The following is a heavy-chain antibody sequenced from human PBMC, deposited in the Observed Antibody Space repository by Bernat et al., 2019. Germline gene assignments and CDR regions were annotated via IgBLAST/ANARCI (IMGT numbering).Heavy chain of an antibody. CDR1: GFTFSDYY. J-gene: IGHJ5*02. D-gene: IGHD3-16*01. CDR2: IYSGGST. V-gene: IGHV3-66*01. Sequence: VQLVESGGGLVKPGGSLRLSCAASGFTFSDYYMSWIRQAPGKGLEWVSVIYSGGSTYYADSVKGRFTISRDNSKNTLYLQMNSLRAEDTAVYYCARGGGISGFDPWGQGTLVTVSS. CDR3: ARGGGISGFDP.